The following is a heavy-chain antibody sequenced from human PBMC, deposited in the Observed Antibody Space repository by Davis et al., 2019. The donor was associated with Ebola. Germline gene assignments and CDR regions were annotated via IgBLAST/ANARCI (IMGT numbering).Heavy chain of an antibody. CDR3: ARGRYFDWLLLAPYYYYGMDV. D-gene: IGHD3-9*01. V-gene: IGHV4-34*01. Sequence: MPSETLSPTCAVYGGSFSGYYWSWIRQPPGKGLEWIGEINHSGSTNYNPSLKSRVTISVDTSKNQFSLKLSSVTAAATAVYYCARGRYFDWLLLAPYYYYGMDVWGQGTTVTVSS. J-gene: IGHJ6*02. CDR2: INHSGST. CDR1: GGSFSGYY.